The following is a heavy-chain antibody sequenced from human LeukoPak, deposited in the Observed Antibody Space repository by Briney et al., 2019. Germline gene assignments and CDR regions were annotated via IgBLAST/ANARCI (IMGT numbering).Heavy chain of an antibody. CDR3: ARPLYGDYASAFDI. V-gene: IGHV3-11*01. J-gene: IGHJ3*02. D-gene: IGHD4-17*01. CDR1: GFTFSGYF. CDR2: ISSSGTTI. Sequence: GGSLRLSCEASGFTFSGYFMTWIRQAPGKGLEWLSFISSSGTTIYYADSVEGRFTISRDNTKNSLYLQMHSLRAEDTAVYYCARPLYGDYASAFDIWGQGTMVTVSS.